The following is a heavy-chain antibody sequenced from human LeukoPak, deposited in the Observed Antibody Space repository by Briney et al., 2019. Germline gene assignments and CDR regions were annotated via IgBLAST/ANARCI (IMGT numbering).Heavy chain of an antibody. CDR3: ARDRASEDGNYFDY. J-gene: IGHJ4*02. CDR1: GGSISSGSYY. CDR2: IYTSGST. V-gene: IGHV4-61*02. Sequence: SQTLSLTCTVSGGSISSGSYYWRWIRQPAGKGLEWIGRIYTSGSTNYNPSLKSRVTISVDTSKNQFSLKLSSVTAADTAVYYCARDRASEDGNYFDYWGQGTLVTVSS. D-gene: IGHD1-26*01.